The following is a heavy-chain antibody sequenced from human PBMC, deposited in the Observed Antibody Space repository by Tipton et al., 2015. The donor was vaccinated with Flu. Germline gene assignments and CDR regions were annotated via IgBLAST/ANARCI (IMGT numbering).Heavy chain of an antibody. CDR2: TYYSGST. CDR3: ARDLGSSGSFDY. J-gene: IGHJ4*02. Sequence: TLSLTCTVSGGPISSYYWSWIRQPPGKGLEWIGCTYYSGSTNYNPSLKSRVTISVDTSKNQFSLKLSSVTAADTAVYYCARDLGSSGSFDYWGQGTLVTASS. V-gene: IGHV4-59*01. D-gene: IGHD6-13*01. CDR1: GGPISSYY.